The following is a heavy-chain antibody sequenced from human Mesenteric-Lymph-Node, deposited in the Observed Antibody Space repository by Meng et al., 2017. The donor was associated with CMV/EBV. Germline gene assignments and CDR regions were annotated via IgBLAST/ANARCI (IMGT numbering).Heavy chain of an antibody. Sequence: SVKVSCKASGDTFSGFYIYWVRRAPGQGLEWMGGIIPVFSTTNYAQNFQGRVTITTDESTSTGYMELSSLTSEDTAVYYCARDSIPQRNWNSEYFYDGMDVWGQGTTVTVSS. J-gene: IGHJ6*02. CDR2: IIPVFSTT. CDR1: GDTFSGFY. D-gene: IGHD1/OR15-1a*01. V-gene: IGHV1-69*05. CDR3: ARDSIPQRNWNSEYFYDGMDV.